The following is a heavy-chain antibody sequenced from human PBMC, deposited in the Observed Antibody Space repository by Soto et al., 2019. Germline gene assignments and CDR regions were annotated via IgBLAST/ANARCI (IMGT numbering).Heavy chain of an antibody. CDR1: GGSISSYY. Sequence: SETLSLTCTVSGGSISSYYWSWIRQPPGKGLEWIGYIYYSGSTNYNPSLKSRVTISVDTSKNQFSLKLSSVTAADTAVYYCARHVSSVAGILAGYYYYGMDVRGQGTTVTVSS. D-gene: IGHD6-19*01. CDR2: IYYSGST. V-gene: IGHV4-59*08. J-gene: IGHJ6*02. CDR3: ARHVSSVAGILAGYYYYGMDV.